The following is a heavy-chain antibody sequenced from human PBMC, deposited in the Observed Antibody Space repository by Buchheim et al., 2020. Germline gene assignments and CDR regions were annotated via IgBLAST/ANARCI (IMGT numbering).Heavy chain of an antibody. V-gene: IGHV3-48*03. Sequence: EVQLVESGGGLVQPGGSLRLSCAASGFTFSSYEMNWVRQAPGKGLEWFSYISGSGSTIYYADSVKGRFTLSRYNAKNSLYLQMNSLRAEDTAVYYCARDYDILTGAVFDYWGQGTL. CDR2: ISGSGSTI. CDR1: GFTFSSYE. J-gene: IGHJ4*02. D-gene: IGHD3-9*01. CDR3: ARDYDILTGAVFDY.